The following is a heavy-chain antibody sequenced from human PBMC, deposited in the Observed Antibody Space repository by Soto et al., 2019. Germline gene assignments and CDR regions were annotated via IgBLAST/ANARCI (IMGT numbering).Heavy chain of an antibody. CDR3: ARVRYSSTWLPDC. CDR1: GGSISSSSDY. CDR2: IYYSGTT. D-gene: IGHD6-13*01. J-gene: IGHJ4*02. Sequence: QLRLQESGPGRVKPSETLSLTCTVPGGSISSSSDYWGWIRQPPGRELEWIANIYYSGTTYYNPSLKSRVTMSVDTSKNQFSLKLSSVTAADTAVYYCARVRYSSTWLPDCWGQGTLVTVSS. V-gene: IGHV4-39*01.